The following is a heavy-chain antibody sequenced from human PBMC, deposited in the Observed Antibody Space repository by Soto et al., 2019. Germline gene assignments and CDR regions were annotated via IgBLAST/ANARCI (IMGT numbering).Heavy chain of an antibody. J-gene: IGHJ6*04. CDR2: ISYDGSNK. D-gene: IGHD3-10*01. V-gene: IGHV3-30*03. CDR1: GFTFSSYG. CDR3: VRKSKEGGSDV. Sequence: PGGSLRLSCAASGFTFSSYGMHWVRQAPGKGLEWVAVISYDGSNKYYADSVKGRFTISRDNSKNTLYLQMNSLRAEDTAVYYCVRKSKEGGSDVWGKGTTVTVSS.